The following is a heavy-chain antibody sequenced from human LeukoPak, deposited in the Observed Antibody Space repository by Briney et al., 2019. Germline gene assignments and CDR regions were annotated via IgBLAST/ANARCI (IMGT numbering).Heavy chain of an antibody. CDR3: ARAAYYYDSSGYYSYYFDY. V-gene: IGHV1-69*13. Sequence: SVKVSCKASGGTFSSYAISWVRQAPGQGLEWMGGIIPIFGTANYAQKFQGRVTITADESTSTAYMELSSLRSEDTAVYYCARAAYYYDSSGYYSYYFDYWGQGTLVTVSS. D-gene: IGHD3-22*01. CDR1: GGTFSSYA. CDR2: IIPIFGTA. J-gene: IGHJ4*02.